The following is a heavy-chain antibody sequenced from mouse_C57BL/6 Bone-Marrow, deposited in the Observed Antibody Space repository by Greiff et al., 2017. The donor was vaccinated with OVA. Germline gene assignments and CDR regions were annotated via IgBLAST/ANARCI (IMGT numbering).Heavy chain of an antibody. J-gene: IGHJ4*01. V-gene: IGHV1-59*01. CDR3: ARRDFYDGYFYAMDY. CDR2: IDPSDSYT. D-gene: IGHD2-3*01. Sequence: QVQLQQPGAELVRPGTSVKLSCKASGYTFTSYWMHWVKQRPGHGLEWIGVIDPSDSYTTFNQKFKGKATLTVDTSSSTAYRQLSSLTSEDSAVYYCARRDFYDGYFYAMDYWGQGTSVTVSS. CDR1: GYTFTSYW.